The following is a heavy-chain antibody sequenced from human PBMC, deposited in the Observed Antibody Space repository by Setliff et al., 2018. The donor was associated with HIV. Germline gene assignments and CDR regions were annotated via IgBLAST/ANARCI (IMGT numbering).Heavy chain of an antibody. CDR3: ARHYDSSGKGDYFDD. V-gene: IGHV4-59*08. J-gene: IGHJ4*02. CDR2: LSLTRES. D-gene: IGHD3-22*01. CDR1: GGSISGNA. Sequence: SETLSLTCSVSGGSISGNAWSWIRQPPGKGLEWIGYLSLTRESKNNPSLNSRVTTSIDTSKNQFSLDLRSVTAADTAVYYCARHYDSSGKGDYFDDWGRGILVTVSS.